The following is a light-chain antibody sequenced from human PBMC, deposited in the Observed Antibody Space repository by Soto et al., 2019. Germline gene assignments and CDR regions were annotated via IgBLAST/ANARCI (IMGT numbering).Light chain of an antibody. CDR2: GAS. J-gene: IGKJ4*01. CDR3: QQYGSSPLT. CDR1: QSLSSSY. V-gene: IGKV3-20*01. Sequence: EIVVTQSPATLSLSPGERATLSCRSSQSLSSSYLAWYQQKPGQAPRLLIYGASSRATGIPDRFSGSGSGTDFTLTISRLEPADFAVYYCQQYGSSPLTFGRGTKVDI.